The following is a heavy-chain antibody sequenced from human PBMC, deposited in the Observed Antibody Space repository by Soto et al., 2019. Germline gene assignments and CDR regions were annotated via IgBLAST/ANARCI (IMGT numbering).Heavy chain of an antibody. Sequence: EVQLLESGGGLVQPGGSLRLSCAASGFTFSSYAMSWVRQAPGKGLEWVSAISGSGGSTYYADSVKGRFTISRDNSKITLYLQMNSLRAEDTAVYYCAKPQGSGSYPALFDYWGQGTLVTVSS. V-gene: IGHV3-23*01. CDR2: ISGSGGST. J-gene: IGHJ4*02. D-gene: IGHD3-10*01. CDR3: AKPQGSGSYPALFDY. CDR1: GFTFSSYA.